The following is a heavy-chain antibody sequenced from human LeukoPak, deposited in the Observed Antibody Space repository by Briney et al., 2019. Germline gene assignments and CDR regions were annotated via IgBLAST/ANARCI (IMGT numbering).Heavy chain of an antibody. J-gene: IGHJ4*02. V-gene: IGHV3-20*04. CDR2: INWNGGST. CDR1: GFTFDDYG. CDR3: ARRRYCTNGVCYVPPELDY. Sequence: GGSLRLSCAASGFTFDDYGMSWVRQAPGKGLEWVSGINWNGGSTGYADSVKGRFTISRDNAKNSLYLQMNSLRAEDTALYYCARRRYCTNGVCYVPPELDYWGQGTLVTVSS. D-gene: IGHD2-8*01.